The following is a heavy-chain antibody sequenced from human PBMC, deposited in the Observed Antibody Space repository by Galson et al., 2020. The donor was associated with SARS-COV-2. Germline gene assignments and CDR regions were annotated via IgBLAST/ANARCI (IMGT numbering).Heavy chain of an antibody. D-gene: IGHD6-19*01. CDR3: ARQGGVTGTWGNCFDP. V-gene: IGHV4-39*01. CDR2: IYYRGTT. CDR1: GGSLSSSSYC. Sequence: SETLSLTCTVSGGSLSSSSYCWGWIRQPPGKGLEWIGCIYYRGTTYYNPSLKSRVTMSVDTSKHQFSLKLSSVTAADTAVYFCARQGGVTGTWGNCFDPWGQGTLVTVSS. J-gene: IGHJ5*02.